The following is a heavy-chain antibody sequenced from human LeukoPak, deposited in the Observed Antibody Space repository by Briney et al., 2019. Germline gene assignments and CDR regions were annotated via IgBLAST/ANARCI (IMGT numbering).Heavy chain of an antibody. CDR3: ARESITIFDY. CDR2: IYYSGSS. J-gene: IGHJ4*02. D-gene: IGHD3-3*01. CDR1: GGSISSSSYY. V-gene: IGHV4-39*07. Sequence: SETLSPTCTVSGGSISSSSYYWGWIRQPPGKGLERIGTIYYSGSSYYNPSLKSRVTISVDTSKNQFSLKLSSVTAADTAVYYCARESITIFDYWGQGTLVTVSS.